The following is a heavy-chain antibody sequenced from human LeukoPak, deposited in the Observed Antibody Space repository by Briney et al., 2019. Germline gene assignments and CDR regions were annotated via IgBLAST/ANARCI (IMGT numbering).Heavy chain of an antibody. V-gene: IGHV4-59*11. Sequence: KTSETLSHTCSVSNGSISSHFWTWVRQPPGKGLEWIGHIHYSGSTNYNPSLKSRITMSLDTSKNQFSLKLTSVTAADTAIFYCARLRPLLDQLLYFAFDSWGQGTLVTVSS. J-gene: IGHJ4*02. CDR1: NGSISSHF. D-gene: IGHD2-2*02. CDR2: IHYSGST. CDR3: ARLRPLLDQLLYFAFDS.